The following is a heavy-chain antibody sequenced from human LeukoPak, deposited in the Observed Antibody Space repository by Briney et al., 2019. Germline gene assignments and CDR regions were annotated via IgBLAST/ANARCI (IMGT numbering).Heavy chain of an antibody. D-gene: IGHD1-1*01. Sequence: GGSLRLSCAASGFTFDDYAMHWVRQAPGKGLEWVPGITWNSGIIGYADSVKGRFTISRDNAKYSLYLQMNSLRAEDMAFYYCAAGDDFRIDYWGQGSLVTVSS. J-gene: IGHJ4*02. V-gene: IGHV3-9*03. CDR2: ITWNSGII. CDR3: AAGDDFRIDY. CDR1: GFTFDDYA.